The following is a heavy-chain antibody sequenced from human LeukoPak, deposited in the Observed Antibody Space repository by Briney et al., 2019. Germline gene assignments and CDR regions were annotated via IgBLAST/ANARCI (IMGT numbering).Heavy chain of an antibody. D-gene: IGHD2-2*01. V-gene: IGHV3-23*01. CDR3: AKSQRNDQQVVQRIDY. CDR1: GFAFSTYA. CDR2: ISGSGDTT. J-gene: IGHJ4*02. Sequence: GGSLRLSCAASGFAFSTYAMSWVRQAPGKGLEWVSSISGSGDTTYYTGSVKGRFTISRGNSKNALYLQMSSLRAEDTAVYYCAKSQRNDQQVVQRIDYWGQGTLVTVSS.